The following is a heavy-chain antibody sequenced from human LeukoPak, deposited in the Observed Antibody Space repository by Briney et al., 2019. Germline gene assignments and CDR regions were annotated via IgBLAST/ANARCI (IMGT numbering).Heavy chain of an antibody. CDR1: GFTFSSYG. CDR2: IRYDGSNK. V-gene: IGHV3-30*02. CDR3: AKLSGDDYYYYYMDV. J-gene: IGHJ6*03. D-gene: IGHD3-10*01. Sequence: PGGSLRLSCAASGFTFSSYGMHWVRQAPGKGLEWVAFIRYDGSNKYYADSVKGRFTISRDNSKNTLYLQMNSLRAEDTAVYFCAKLSGDDYYYYYMDVWGKGTTVTISS.